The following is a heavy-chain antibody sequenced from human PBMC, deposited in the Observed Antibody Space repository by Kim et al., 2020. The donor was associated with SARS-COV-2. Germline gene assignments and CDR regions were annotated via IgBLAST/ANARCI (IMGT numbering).Heavy chain of an antibody. V-gene: IGHV3-33*01. CDR1: GFTFSSYG. CDR2: IWYDGSNK. Sequence: GGSLRLSCAASGFTFSSYGMHWVRQAPGKGLEWVAVIWYDGSNKYYADSVKGRFTISRDNSKNTLYLQMNSLRAEDTAVYYCARDYASSGSPSRYWGQGTLVTVSS. J-gene: IGHJ4*02. D-gene: IGHD3-22*01. CDR3: ARDYASSGSPSRY.